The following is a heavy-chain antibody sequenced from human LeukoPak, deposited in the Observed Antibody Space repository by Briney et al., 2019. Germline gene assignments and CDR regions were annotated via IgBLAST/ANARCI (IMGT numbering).Heavy chain of an antibody. V-gene: IGHV3-30-3*01. CDR1: GFTFSSYA. J-gene: IGHJ4*02. D-gene: IGHD3-22*01. CDR3: ATPYYYDSSGSPLGY. Sequence: GGSLRLSCAASGFTFSSYAMHWVRQAPGKGLEWVAVISYDGSNKYYADSVKGRFTVSRDNSKNTLYLQMNSLRAEDTAVYYCATPYYYDSSGSPLGYWGQGTLVTVSS. CDR2: ISYDGSNK.